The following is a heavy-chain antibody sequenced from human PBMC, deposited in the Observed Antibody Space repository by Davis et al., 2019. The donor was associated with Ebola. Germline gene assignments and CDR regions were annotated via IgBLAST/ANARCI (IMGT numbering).Heavy chain of an antibody. J-gene: IGHJ6*02. CDR2: IYYSGST. V-gene: IGHV4-59*08. D-gene: IGHD3-3*01. CDR1: GGSITGNY. Sequence: MPEGSLRLSCTVSGGSITGNYWSWIRQPPGMGLEWLGYIYYSGSTKYNPSLKSRVTMSVDTSKNQFSLKLSSVTAADTAVYYCASTYDFWSGYNGMDVWGQGTTVTVSS. CDR3: ASTYDFWSGYNGMDV.